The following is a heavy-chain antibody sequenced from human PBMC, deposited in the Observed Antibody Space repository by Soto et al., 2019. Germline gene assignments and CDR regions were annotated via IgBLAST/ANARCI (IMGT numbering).Heavy chain of an antibody. D-gene: IGHD2-2*01. V-gene: IGHV4-59*12. CDR2: IYYSGST. J-gene: IGHJ5*02. Sequence: SETLSLTCTVSGGSISSYYWSWIRQPPGKGLEWIGYIYYSGSTNYNPSLKSRVTISVDTSKNQFSLKLSSVTAADTAVYYCARGRGYCSSTSCRWFDPWGQGTLVTVSS. CDR3: ARGRGYCSSTSCRWFDP. CDR1: GGSISSYY.